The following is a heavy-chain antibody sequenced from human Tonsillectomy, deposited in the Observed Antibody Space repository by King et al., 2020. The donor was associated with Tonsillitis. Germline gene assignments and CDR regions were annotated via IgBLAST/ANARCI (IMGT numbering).Heavy chain of an antibody. V-gene: IGHV1-69*06. D-gene: IGHD6-19*01. Sequence: VQLVESGAAVKKPGSSVKVSCKASGGTFSSYAIFWVRQAPGQGLEWMGGIIPIFGTADYAQKFQGRVTITADKSTSTAYMELSSLRSEDTAVYYCARPIAVAGPYFYNYMDVWGKGTTVTVSS. CDR2: IIPIFGTA. CDR1: GGTFSSYA. J-gene: IGHJ6*03. CDR3: ARPIAVAGPYFYNYMDV.